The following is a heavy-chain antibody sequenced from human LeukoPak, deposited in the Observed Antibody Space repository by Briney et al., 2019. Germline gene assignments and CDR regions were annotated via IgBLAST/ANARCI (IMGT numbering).Heavy chain of an antibody. D-gene: IGHD3-22*01. CDR3: ARDQTYYVSSGYYYVTYFQH. Sequence: SGTLSLTCTVSGGXISSDYCSWIRQPPGKGLEWIGYINDSGNTNSNPSFKSRVTMSLDTSKNQFSLNLTSVTAADTAVYYCARDQTYYVSSGYYYVTYFQHWGQGILVTVSS. J-gene: IGHJ1*01. V-gene: IGHV4-59*12. CDR2: INDSGNT. CDR1: GGXISSDY.